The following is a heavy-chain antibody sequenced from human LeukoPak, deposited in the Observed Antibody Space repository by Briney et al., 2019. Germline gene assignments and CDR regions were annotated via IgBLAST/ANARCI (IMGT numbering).Heavy chain of an antibody. CDR2: INHSGST. V-gene: IGHV4-34*01. Sequence: SETLSLTCAVYGGSFSGYYWSWIRQPPGKGLEWIGEINHSGSTNYNPSLKSRVTISVDTSKNQFSLKLSSVTAADTAVYYCARGLSAVVYWGQGTLVTVSS. D-gene: IGHD3-16*02. CDR3: ARGLSAVVY. CDR1: GGSFSGYY. J-gene: IGHJ4*02.